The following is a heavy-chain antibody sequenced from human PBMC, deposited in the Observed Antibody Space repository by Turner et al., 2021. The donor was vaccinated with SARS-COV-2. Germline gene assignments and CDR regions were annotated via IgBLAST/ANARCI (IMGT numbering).Heavy chain of an antibody. D-gene: IGHD5-18*01. J-gene: IGHJ4*02. CDR1: RFTFISYG. Sequence: QVQLGESGGGVVQPGRSLRLPCAASRFTFISYGMHWVRQAPGKGLEWVAIISDDGSNKYYADSVKGRFTISRDNSKNTLYLQMNSLRAEDTAVYYCAKNVYSYAYSGYYFDYWGQGTLVTVSS. CDR2: ISDDGSNK. V-gene: IGHV3-30*18. CDR3: AKNVYSYAYSGYYFDY.